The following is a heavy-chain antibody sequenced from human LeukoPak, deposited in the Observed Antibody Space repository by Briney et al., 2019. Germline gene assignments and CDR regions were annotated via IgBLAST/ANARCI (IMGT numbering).Heavy chain of an antibody. J-gene: IGHJ1*01. CDR1: GGSISSYY. CDR3: ASPKISMSEYFQH. CDR2: IYYSGST. V-gene: IGHV4-59*12. Sequence: PSETLSLTCTVSGGSISSYYWSWIRQPPGKGLEWIGYIYYSGSTNYNPSLKSRVTISVDTSKNQFSLKLSSVTAADTAVYYCASPKISMSEYFQHWGQGTLVIVSS. D-gene: IGHD3-10*02.